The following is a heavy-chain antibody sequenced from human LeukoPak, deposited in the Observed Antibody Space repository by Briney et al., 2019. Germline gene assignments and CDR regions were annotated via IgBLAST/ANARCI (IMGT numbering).Heavy chain of an antibody. CDR1: GGSISSYY. D-gene: IGHD2-15*01. CDR3: ARSVEGYCSGGSCYSYYYYMDV. CDR2: IYHSGST. V-gene: IGHV4-59*01. J-gene: IGHJ6*03. Sequence: KPSETLSLTCTVSGGSISSYYWSRIRQPPGKGLEWIGYIYHSGSTNYNPSLKSRVTISVDTSKNQFSLKLSSVTAADTAVYYCARSVEGYCSGGSCYSYYYYMDVWGKGTTVTVSS.